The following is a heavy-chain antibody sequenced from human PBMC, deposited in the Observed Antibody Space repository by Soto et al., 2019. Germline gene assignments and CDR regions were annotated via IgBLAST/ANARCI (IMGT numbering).Heavy chain of an antibody. CDR1: GFTFSSYW. D-gene: IGHD1-26*01. J-gene: IGHJ3*02. CDR3: ARDASGSYDPFAAFDI. CDR2: IKQDGSEK. V-gene: IGHV3-7*05. Sequence: GGSLRLSCAASGFTFSSYWMSWVRQAPGKGLEWVANIKQDGSEKYYVDSVKGRFTISRDNAKNSLYLQMNSLRAEDTALYYCARDASGSYDPFAAFDIWGQWTMVTVSS.